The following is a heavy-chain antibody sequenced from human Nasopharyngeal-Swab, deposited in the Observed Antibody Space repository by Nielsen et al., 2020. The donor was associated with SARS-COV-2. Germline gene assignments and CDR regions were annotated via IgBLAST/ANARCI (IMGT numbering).Heavy chain of an antibody. D-gene: IGHD5-24*01. J-gene: IGHJ4*02. V-gene: IGHV1-69*06. CDR3: ARLDGYNYCFDY. Sequence: SVKVSCKASGYTFTSYGISWVRQAPGQGLEWMGGIIPIFGTANYAQKFQGRVTITADKSTSTAYMELSSLRSEDTAVYYCARLDGYNYCFDYWSQGTLVTVSS. CDR1: GYTFTSYG. CDR2: IIPIFGTA.